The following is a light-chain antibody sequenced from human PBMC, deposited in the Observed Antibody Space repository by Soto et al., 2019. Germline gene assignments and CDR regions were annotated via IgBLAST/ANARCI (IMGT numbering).Light chain of an antibody. V-gene: IGLV2-8*01. J-gene: IGLJ1*01. CDR3: CSYVGSNNYV. Sequence: ALTQPPSASGSPGQSVAISCTGTSSDVGGYNYVSWYQQYPGKAPKLIMYEVTKRPSGVPDRFSGSKSGNTASLTVSGLQAEDEADYYCCSYVGSNNYVFGTGTKVTVL. CDR2: EVT. CDR1: SSDVGGYNY.